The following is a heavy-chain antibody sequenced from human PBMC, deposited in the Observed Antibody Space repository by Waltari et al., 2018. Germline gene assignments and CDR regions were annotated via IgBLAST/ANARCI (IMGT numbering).Heavy chain of an antibody. CDR2: IYYSGST. J-gene: IGHJ4*01. V-gene: IGHV4-59*11. CDR1: GGSISSHY. Sequence: QVQLQESGPGLVKPSETLSLTCTVSGGSISSHYWSWIRQPPGKGLEWIGYIYYSGSTNYNPSLKSRVTISVDTSKNQFSLKLSSVTAADTAVYYCARYGYSYGGGLDYWGQEPWSPSPQ. D-gene: IGHD5-18*01. CDR3: ARYGYSYGGGLDY.